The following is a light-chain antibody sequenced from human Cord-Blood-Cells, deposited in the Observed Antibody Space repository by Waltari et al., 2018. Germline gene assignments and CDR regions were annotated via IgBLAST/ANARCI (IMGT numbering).Light chain of an antibody. CDR2: DVS. J-gene: IGLJ1*01. CDR1: SSDVGGSNY. V-gene: IGLV2-14*01. Sequence: QSALTQPAPVSGSPGQSITIYCTGTSSDVGGSNYVSWYQQHPGKAPKLIIYDVSNRPSGVSNRFSGSKSGNTASLTISGLQAEDEADYYCSSYTSSSTYVFGTGTKVTVL. CDR3: SSYTSSSTYV.